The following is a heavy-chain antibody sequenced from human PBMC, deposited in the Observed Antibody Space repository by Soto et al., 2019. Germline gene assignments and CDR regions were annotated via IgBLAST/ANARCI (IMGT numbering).Heavy chain of an antibody. D-gene: IGHD2-15*01. V-gene: IGHV3-43*01. Sequence: EVQLVESGGVVVQPGGSLRLSCAASGFTFDDYTMHWVRQAPGKGLEWVSLISWDGGSTYYADSVKGRFTISRDNSKNSLYMQMNSLRTEDTALYYCAKEGAPDSRAPYCSGGSCYLLGGYYYGMDVWGQGTTVTVSS. CDR2: ISWDGGST. J-gene: IGHJ6*02. CDR1: GFTFDDYT. CDR3: AKEGAPDSRAPYCSGGSCYLLGGYYYGMDV.